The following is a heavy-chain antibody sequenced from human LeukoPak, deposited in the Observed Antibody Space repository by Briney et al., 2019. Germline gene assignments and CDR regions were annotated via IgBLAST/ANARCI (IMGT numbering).Heavy chain of an antibody. J-gene: IGHJ3*02. Sequence: ASVKVSCKASGFTFTSYAIHWVRQAPGQGLEWMGWITPGDGTNHPQKFQGRVAITWDTSITTAYMDLSRLTSDDTAVYYCARDWPYYYDGSAYYNAFDIWGQGTMVTVSS. CDR1: GFTFTSYA. D-gene: IGHD3-22*01. CDR2: ITPGDGT. V-gene: IGHV1-2*02. CDR3: ARDWPYYYDGSAYYNAFDI.